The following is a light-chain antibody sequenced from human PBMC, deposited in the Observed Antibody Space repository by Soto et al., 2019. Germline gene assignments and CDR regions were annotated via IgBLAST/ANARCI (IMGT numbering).Light chain of an antibody. CDR2: YNN. V-gene: IGLV3-21*04. CDR3: QVWDSSSDHRV. CDR1: NIGSKS. J-gene: IGLJ2*01. Sequence: SYELTQPLSVSVAPGKTARITWGGNNIGSKSVHWYQQKPGQAPVLNINYNNDQPSGIPERFSGSNSVNTATLTISRVEAGDEADYYCQVWDSSSDHRVFGGGTKLTVL.